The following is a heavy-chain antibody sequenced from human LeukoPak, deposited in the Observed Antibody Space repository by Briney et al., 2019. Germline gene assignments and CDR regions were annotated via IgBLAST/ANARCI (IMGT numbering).Heavy chain of an antibody. CDR3: TTEEIAVAAPDAFDI. Sequence: PGGSLRLSCAASGFTFSNAWMSWVRRAPGKGLEWVGRIKTKSDGGTTDYAAPVKGRFTISRDDSKITLYLQMNSLKTEDTAVYYCTTEEIAVAAPDAFDIWGQGTMVTVSS. V-gene: IGHV3-15*01. CDR1: GFTFSNAW. D-gene: IGHD6-19*01. J-gene: IGHJ3*02. CDR2: IKTKSDGGTT.